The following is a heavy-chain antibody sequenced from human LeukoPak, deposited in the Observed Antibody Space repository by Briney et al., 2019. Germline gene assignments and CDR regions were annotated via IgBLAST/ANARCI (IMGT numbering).Heavy chain of an antibody. D-gene: IGHD1-1*01. CDR1: EFSFNTYA. V-gene: IGHV3-21*01. CDR2: ISSSSSNI. Sequence: GGSLRLSCAASEFSFNTYAMNWVRQAPGKGLEWVSSISSSSSNIYYADSVKGRFTISRDNAKNSLYLQMNSLRVEDTAVYYCARCTTGRTFGSLREIKRSREIDYWGQGTLVTVSS. CDR3: ARCTTGRTFGSLREIKRSREIDY. J-gene: IGHJ4*02.